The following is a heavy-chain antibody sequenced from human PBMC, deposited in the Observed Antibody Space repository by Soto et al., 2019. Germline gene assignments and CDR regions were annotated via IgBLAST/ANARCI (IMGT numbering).Heavy chain of an antibody. CDR3: ARELHAGDTSLGFFDY. V-gene: IGHV1-18*01. CDR2: ISAYNGNT. Sequence: ASVKVSCKASGYTFTSYGISGVRQAPGQGLEWMGWISAYNGNTNYAQKLQGRVTMTTDTSTSTAYMELRSLRSDDTAVYYSARELHAGDTSLGFFDYWGQGPMVTASS. CDR1: GYTFTSYG. D-gene: IGHD1-26*01. J-gene: IGHJ4*02.